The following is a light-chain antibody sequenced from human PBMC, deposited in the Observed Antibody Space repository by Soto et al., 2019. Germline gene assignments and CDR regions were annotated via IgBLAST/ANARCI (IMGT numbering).Light chain of an antibody. Sequence: EIVMTQSPATLSVSPGERATLSCRASQSVSSNLAWYQQKPGLAPRLLIYGASTRATGIPARFSGSGSGTEFTLTISSLQSEDFAVYYSQQYNNWPWTFGQGTKVEIK. CDR2: GAS. CDR3: QQYNNWPWT. CDR1: QSVSSN. V-gene: IGKV3-15*01. J-gene: IGKJ1*01.